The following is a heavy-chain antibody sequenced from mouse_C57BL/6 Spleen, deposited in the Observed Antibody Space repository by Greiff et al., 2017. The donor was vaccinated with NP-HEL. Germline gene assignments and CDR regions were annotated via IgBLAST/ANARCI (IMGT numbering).Heavy chain of an antibody. CDR2: ISNLAYSI. Sequence: EVQGVESGGGLVQPGGSLKLSCAASGFTFSDYGMAWVRQAPRKGPEWVAFISNLAYSIYYADTVTGRFTISRENAKNTLYLEMSSLRSEDTAMYYCARQSTGAFDYWGQGTTLTVSS. CDR3: ARQSTGAFDY. J-gene: IGHJ2*01. CDR1: GFTFSDYG. D-gene: IGHD1-1*01. V-gene: IGHV5-15*01.